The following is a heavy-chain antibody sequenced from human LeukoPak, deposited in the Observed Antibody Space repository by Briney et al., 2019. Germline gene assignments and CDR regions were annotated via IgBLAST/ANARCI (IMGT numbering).Heavy chain of an antibody. CDR3: ARHASSVYYDSSGYYP. Sequence: SETLSLTCTVSGGSISSSSYYWGWIRQPPGKGLEWIGSIYYSGSTYYNPSLKSRVTISVDTSKNQFSLKLSSVTAADTAVYYCARHASSVYYDSSGYYPWGEGTLVTVSS. J-gene: IGHJ5*02. CDR1: GGSISSSSYY. V-gene: IGHV4-39*01. CDR2: IYYSGST. D-gene: IGHD3-22*01.